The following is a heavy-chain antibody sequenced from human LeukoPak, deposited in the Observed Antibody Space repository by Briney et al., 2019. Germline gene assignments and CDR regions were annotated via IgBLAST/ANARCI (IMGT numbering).Heavy chain of an antibody. CDR3: ARDIGYCSSTSCYGDYYYYYMDV. Sequence: SETLSLTCTVSGGSISSYYWSWIRQPPAKGLEWIGYIYYSGSNNYNPSIKSRVTIAVDTSKNQFSLKLSSVTAADTAVYYCARDIGYCSSTSCYGDYYYYYMDVWGKGTTVTVSS. J-gene: IGHJ6*03. CDR1: GGSISSYY. D-gene: IGHD2-2*01. V-gene: IGHV4-59*01. CDR2: IYYSGSN.